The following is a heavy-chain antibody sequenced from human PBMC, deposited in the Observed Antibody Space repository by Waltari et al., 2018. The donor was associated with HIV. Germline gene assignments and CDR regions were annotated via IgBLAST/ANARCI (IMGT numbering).Heavy chain of an antibody. CDR2: ISSSGSTI. CDR3: ARDGSSYYGLDY. Sequence: EVQVVESGGGLVPPGGSLSLASAVSGFTLRTSEMNWVRQAPGKGVDWVSYISSSGSTIYYADSVKGRFTISRDNAKNSLYLQMNSLRAEDTAVYFCARDGSSYYGLDYWGRGTLVTVSS. J-gene: IGHJ4*02. D-gene: IGHD1-26*01. V-gene: IGHV3-48*03. CDR1: GFTLRTSE.